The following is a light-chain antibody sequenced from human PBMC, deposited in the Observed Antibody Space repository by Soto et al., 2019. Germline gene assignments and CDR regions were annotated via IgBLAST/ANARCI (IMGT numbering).Light chain of an antibody. CDR2: GDT. V-gene: IGLV1-40*01. CDR3: QSYDTGLRGWL. CDR1: SSNIGAGHA. Sequence: QSVLTQPPSVSGAPWQRVTISCTGSSSNIGAGHAVHWYRQFPGTPPKLLIYGDTHRPSGVPDRFSGSKSGTSASLAITGLQVEDEADYYCQSYDTGLRGWLFGGGTKLTVL. J-gene: IGLJ3*02.